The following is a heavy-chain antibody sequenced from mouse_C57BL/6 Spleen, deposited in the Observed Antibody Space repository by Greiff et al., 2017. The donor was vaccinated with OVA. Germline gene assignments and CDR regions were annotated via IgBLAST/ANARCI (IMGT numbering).Heavy chain of an antibody. CDR3: AREEDDGYPAWFAY. CDR2: IWSGGST. D-gene: IGHD2-3*01. CDR1: GFSLTSYG. Sequence: VKLVESGPGLVQPSQSLSITCTVSGFSLTSYGVHWVRQSPGKGLEWLGVIWSGGSTDYNAAFISRLSISKDNSKSQVFFKMNSLQADDTAIYYCAREEDDGYPAWFAYWGQGTLVTVSA. J-gene: IGHJ3*01. V-gene: IGHV2-2*01.